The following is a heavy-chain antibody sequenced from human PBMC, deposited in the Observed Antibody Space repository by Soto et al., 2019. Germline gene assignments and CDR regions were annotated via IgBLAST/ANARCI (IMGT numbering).Heavy chain of an antibody. D-gene: IGHD3-22*01. Sequence: EVQLLESGGGLVQPGGSLRLSCAASGFTFSTYAMTWVRQAPGKGLEWVSAISGSGGNTYYADSVKGRFTISRDNSKNTVYLQMNSLRAEDSAVYYCAKRSRDQRDSRGYYSEFDYWGQGTLLTVSS. CDR1: GFTFSTYA. CDR3: AKRSRDQRDSRGYYSEFDY. V-gene: IGHV3-23*01. CDR2: ISGSGGNT. J-gene: IGHJ4*02.